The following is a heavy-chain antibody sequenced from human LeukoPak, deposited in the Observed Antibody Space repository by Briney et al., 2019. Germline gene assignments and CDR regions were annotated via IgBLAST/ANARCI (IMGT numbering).Heavy chain of an antibody. V-gene: IGHV4-59*01. D-gene: IGHD3-16*01. J-gene: IGHJ6*03. CDR3: ARMGPRFYYYYMDV. CDR1: GDSISSYY. CDR2: FHHSGSP. Sequence: SETLSLTCTVSGDSISSYYWSWIRQSPGKGLEWIGNFHHSGSPNYNPSLKSRVTISVDTSKNQFSLKLNSVTAADTAVYYCARMGPRFYYYYMDVWGKGTTVTVSS.